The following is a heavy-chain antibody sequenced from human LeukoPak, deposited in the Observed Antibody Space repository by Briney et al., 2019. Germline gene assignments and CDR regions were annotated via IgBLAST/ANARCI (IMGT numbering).Heavy chain of an antibody. J-gene: IGHJ3*02. D-gene: IGHD2-8*01. Sequence: PGGSLRLSCAASGFTASSNYMSWVRQAPGKGLEWVSVIYSDDRTYYADSVKGRFTISRHTSKKTLYLQMNSLRAEDTAVYYCAIEVMAKRRAFDIWGQGTVVTVSS. V-gene: IGHV3-53*04. CDR3: AIEVMAKRRAFDI. CDR2: IYSDDRT. CDR1: GFTASSNY.